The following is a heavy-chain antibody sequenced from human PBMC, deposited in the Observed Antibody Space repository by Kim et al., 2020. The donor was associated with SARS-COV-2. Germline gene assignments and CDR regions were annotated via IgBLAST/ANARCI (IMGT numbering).Heavy chain of an antibody. J-gene: IGHJ4*01. CDR1: GYSISSGYY. D-gene: IGHD6-13*01. CDR2: IYHSGST. CDR3: ARSIRGSSSKTGGYYFD. V-gene: IGHV4-38-2*02. Sequence: SETLSLTCTVSGYSISSGYYWGWIRQPPGKGLEWIGSIYHSGSTYYNPSLKSRVTISVDTSKNQFSLKLSSVTAADTAVYYCARSIRGSSSKTGGYYFD.